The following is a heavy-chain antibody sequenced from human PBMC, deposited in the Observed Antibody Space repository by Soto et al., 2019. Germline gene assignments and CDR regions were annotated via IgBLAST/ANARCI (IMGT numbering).Heavy chain of an antibody. V-gene: IGHV3-30*18. D-gene: IGHD3-22*01. CDR2: ISYDGSNK. Sequence: QVQLVESGGGVVQPGRSLRLSCAASGFTFSSYGMHWVGQAPGKGLGWGAVISYDGSNKYYADSVKGRLTISRDNSKNTLYLQMNSLRAEDTAVYYCAKSSGILQDYWGQGTLVTVSS. CDR3: AKSSGILQDY. J-gene: IGHJ4*02. CDR1: GFTFSSYG.